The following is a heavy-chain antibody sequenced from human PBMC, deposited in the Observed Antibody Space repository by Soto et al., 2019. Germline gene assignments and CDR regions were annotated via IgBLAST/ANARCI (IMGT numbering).Heavy chain of an antibody. V-gene: IGHV3-23*01. CDR1: GFTFSSYA. J-gene: IGHJ4*02. D-gene: IGHD4-17*01. CDR3: ARSTTVVTLRYYFDY. CDR2: ISGSGGSTI. Sequence: PGGSLRLSCAASGFTFSSYAMSWVRQAPGKGLEWVSAISGSGGSTIYYADSVKGRFTISRDNAKNSLYLQMNSLRAEDTAVYYCARSTTVVTLRYYFDYWGQGTLVTVSS.